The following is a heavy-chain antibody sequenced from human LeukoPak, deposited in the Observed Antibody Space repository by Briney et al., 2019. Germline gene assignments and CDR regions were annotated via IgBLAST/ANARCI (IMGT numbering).Heavy chain of an antibody. CDR2: IYHSGST. CDR1: GYSISSGYY. Sequence: SETLSLTYTVSGYSISSGYYWGWIRQPPGKGLEWIGSIYHSGSTYYNPSLKSRVTISVDTSKNQFSLKLSSVTAADTAVYYCARDLVDLNWFDPWGQGTLVTVSS. V-gene: IGHV4-38-2*02. J-gene: IGHJ5*02. D-gene: IGHD2-21*01. CDR3: ARDLVDLNWFDP.